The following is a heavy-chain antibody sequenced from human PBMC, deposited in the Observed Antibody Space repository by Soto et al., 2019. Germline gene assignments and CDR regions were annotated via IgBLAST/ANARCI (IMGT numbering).Heavy chain of an antibody. CDR1: GDSISSSY. V-gene: IGHV4-59*01. CDR3: ARGVLEWLLRDSYYYYMDV. CDR2: IDDTGST. J-gene: IGHJ6*03. D-gene: IGHD3-3*01. Sequence: QVQLQESGPGLVKPSETLSLTCTVSGDSISSSYWNWIRHAPGKGLEWIGYIDDTGSTNYNPSLKSRVTLSVDPSNNQYSLKLSSVTAADTAVYYCARGVLEWLLRDSYYYYMDVWGKGTTVTVSS.